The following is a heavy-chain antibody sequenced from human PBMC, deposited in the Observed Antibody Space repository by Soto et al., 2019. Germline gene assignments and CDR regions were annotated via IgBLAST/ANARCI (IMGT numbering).Heavy chain of an antibody. CDR2: INHSGST. V-gene: IGHV4-34*01. J-gene: IGHJ6*03. CDR3: ARGERVQQQLVAPYSYYMDV. Sequence: SETLSLTCAVYGGSFSGYYWSWIRQPPGKGLEWIGEINHSGSTNYNPSLKSRVTISVDTSKNQFSLKLSSVTAADTAVYYCARGERVQQQLVAPYSYYMDVWGKGTTVTVSS. D-gene: IGHD6-13*01. CDR1: GGSFSGYY.